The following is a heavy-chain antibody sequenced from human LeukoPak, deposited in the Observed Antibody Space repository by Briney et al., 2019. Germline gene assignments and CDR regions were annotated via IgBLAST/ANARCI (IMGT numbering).Heavy chain of an antibody. Sequence: SGPTLVNPTQTLTLPCTFSGFSLSTSGVGVGWIRQPPGKALEWLALIYWDDDKRYRQSLKSGLTVTKDTSKNQVVLTMTYMDPVDTATYYCAHTVPGLPDAFDIWGQGTMVTVSS. V-gene: IGHV2-5*02. J-gene: IGHJ3*02. D-gene: IGHD5-18*01. CDR1: GFSLSTSGVG. CDR2: IYWDDDK. CDR3: AHTVPGLPDAFDI.